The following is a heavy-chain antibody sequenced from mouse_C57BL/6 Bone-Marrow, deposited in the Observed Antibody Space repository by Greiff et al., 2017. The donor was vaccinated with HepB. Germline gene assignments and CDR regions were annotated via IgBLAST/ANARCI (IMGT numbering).Heavy chain of an antibody. CDR2: ISYDGSN. V-gene: IGHV3-6*01. J-gene: IGHJ2*01. CDR1: GYSITSGYY. D-gene: IGHD1-1*01. CDR3: AREGGSSYSY. Sequence: DVQLQESGPGLVKPSQSLSLTCSVTGYSITSGYYWNWIRQFPGNKLEWMGYISYDGSNNYNPSLKNRISITRDTSKNQFFLKLNSVTTEDTATYYCAREGGSSYSYWGQGTTLTVSS.